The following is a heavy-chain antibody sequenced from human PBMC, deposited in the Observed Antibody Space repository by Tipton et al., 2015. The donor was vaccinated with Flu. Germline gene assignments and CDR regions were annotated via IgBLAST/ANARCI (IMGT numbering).Heavy chain of an antibody. J-gene: IGHJ4*02. Sequence: TLSLTCTVSSGSIRSTNYFCAWIRQPPGKGLELIGNIYPSGTTYYNPSLKSRVTISVDTSKSQFSLKLRSATAADTAVYYCARLSYYDVDLKNFYFDHWGQGALVTVSS. V-gene: IGHV4-39*01. CDR1: SGSIRSTNYF. CDR2: IYPSGTT. D-gene: IGHD3-10*02. CDR3: ARLSYYDVDLKNFYFDH.